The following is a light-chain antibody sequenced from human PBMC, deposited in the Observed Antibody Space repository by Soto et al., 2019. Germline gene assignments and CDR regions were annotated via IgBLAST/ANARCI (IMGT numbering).Light chain of an antibody. Sequence: DIQMTQSPSTLSASIGDRVTITCRASQTISSWLAWYQQKPGKAPNLLIYKASTLQSGVPSRFSGSGSETEFTLTISSLQPDDTATYNCQQYKTFWTFDQGTKVEIK. CDR3: QQYKTFWT. J-gene: IGKJ1*01. CDR2: KAS. V-gene: IGKV1-5*03. CDR1: QTISSW.